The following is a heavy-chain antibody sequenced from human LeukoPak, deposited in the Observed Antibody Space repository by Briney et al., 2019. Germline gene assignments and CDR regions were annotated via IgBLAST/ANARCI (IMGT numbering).Heavy chain of an antibody. Sequence: GGSLRLSCAASGFTFSSYALHWVRQAPGKGLEWVAVISYDGSNKYYADSVKGRFTISRDNSKNTLYLQMNSLRAEDTAVYYCAKDASGGWGYYYYYMDVWGKGTTVTVSS. J-gene: IGHJ6*03. CDR2: ISYDGSNK. D-gene: IGHD7-27*01. CDR3: AKDASGGWGYYYYYMDV. CDR1: GFTFSSYA. V-gene: IGHV3-30*04.